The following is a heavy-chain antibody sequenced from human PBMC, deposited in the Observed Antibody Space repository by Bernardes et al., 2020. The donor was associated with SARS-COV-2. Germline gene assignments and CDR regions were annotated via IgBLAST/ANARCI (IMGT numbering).Heavy chain of an antibody. V-gene: IGHV3-7*02. J-gene: IGHJ4*02. CDR3: SQKDGDF. CDR2: LNGDGSAK. CDR1: GFTFSSSW. Sequence: GGSLRLSRAASGFTFSSSWMSWVRQAPGKGLEWVANLNGDGSAKHYADSVRGRFTISRDNAENSLYLQMNSLRVDDTAVYYCSQKDGDFWGQGALVTVSS.